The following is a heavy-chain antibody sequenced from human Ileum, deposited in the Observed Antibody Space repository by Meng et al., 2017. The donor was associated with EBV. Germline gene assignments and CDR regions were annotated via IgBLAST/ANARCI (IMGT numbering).Heavy chain of an antibody. CDR3: AREARSSGYHPGIGP. Sequence: QGQLQPWGAGLLKPSGPLSLTCDVYGGLFSGYYWSWIRQSPGKGLEWIGEINHSGSTNYNPSLKSRVTISVDTSKNQFSLKLTSVTAADTAVYYCAREARSSGYHPGIGPWGQGTLVTVSS. CDR1: GGLFSGYY. J-gene: IGHJ5*02. D-gene: IGHD3-22*01. CDR2: INHSGST. V-gene: IGHV4-34*02.